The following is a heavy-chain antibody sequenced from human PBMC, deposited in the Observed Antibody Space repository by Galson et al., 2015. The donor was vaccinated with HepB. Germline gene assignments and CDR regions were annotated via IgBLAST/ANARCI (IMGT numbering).Heavy chain of an antibody. CDR1: GFTFSSYA. CDR2: ISGSGGST. CDR3: AKVLHMGWGMTTVTTGSDY. J-gene: IGHJ4*02. V-gene: IGHV3-23*01. Sequence: SLRLSCAASGFTFSSYAMSWVRQAPGKGLEWVSAISGSGGSTYYADSVKGRFTISRDNSKNTLYLQMNSLRAEDTAVYYCAKVLHMGWGMTTVTTGSDYWGQGTLVTVSS. D-gene: IGHD4-17*01.